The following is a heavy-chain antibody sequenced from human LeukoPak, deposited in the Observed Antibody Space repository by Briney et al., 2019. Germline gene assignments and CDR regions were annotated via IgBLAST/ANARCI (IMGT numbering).Heavy chain of an antibody. J-gene: IGHJ5*02. CDR3: ATGDKQLLFKRRKGGFDP. D-gene: IGHD2-2*01. V-gene: IGHV1-18*01. CDR1: GYTFTSYG. Sequence: ASVKVSCKASGYTFTSYGISWVRQAPGQGLEWMGWISAYNGNTNYAQKLQGRVTMTTDTSTSTAYMELRSLRSDDTAVYCCATGDKQLLFKRRKGGFDPWGQGTLVTVSS. CDR2: ISAYNGNT.